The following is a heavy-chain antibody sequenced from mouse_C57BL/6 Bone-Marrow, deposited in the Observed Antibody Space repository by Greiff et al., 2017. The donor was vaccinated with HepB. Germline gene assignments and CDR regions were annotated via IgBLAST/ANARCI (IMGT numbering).Heavy chain of an antibody. CDR3: SRCGYEAGFAY. J-gene: IGHJ3*01. V-gene: IGHV1-50*01. D-gene: IGHD2-10*02. CDR2: IDPSDSYT. CDR1: GYTFTSYW. Sequence: QVQLQQPGAELVKPGASVKLSCKASGYTFTSYWMQWVKQRPGQGLEWIGEIDPSDSYTNYNQKFKGKATLTVDTSSSTAYMQLSSLTSEDSAVYDCSRCGYEAGFAYWGQGTLVTVSA.